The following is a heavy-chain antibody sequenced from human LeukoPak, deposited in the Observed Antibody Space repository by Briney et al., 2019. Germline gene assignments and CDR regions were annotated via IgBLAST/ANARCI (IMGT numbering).Heavy chain of an antibody. D-gene: IGHD6-13*01. CDR3: AKDVAAAGTGEYFQH. CDR2: ISWNSGSI. V-gene: IGHV3-9*01. Sequence: GGSLRLSCAASGFTFDDYAMHWVRQAPGKGLEWVSGISWNSGSIGYADSVKGRFTISRDNAKNSLYLQMNSLRAEDTALYYCAKDVAAAGTGEYFQHWGQGTLVTVSS. CDR1: GFTFDDYA. J-gene: IGHJ1*01.